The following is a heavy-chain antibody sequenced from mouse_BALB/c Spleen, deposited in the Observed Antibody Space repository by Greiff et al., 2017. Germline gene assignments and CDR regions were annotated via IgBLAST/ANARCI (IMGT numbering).Heavy chain of an antibody. J-gene: IGHJ3*01. D-gene: IGHD1-1*01. V-gene: IGHV3-2*02. CDR2: ISYSGST. CDR1: GYSITSDYA. Sequence: EVQLVESGPGLVKPSQSLSLTCTVTGYSITSDYAWNWIRQFPGNKLEWMGYISYSGSTSYNPSLKSRISITRDTSKNQFFLQLNSVTTEDTATYYCARRSPYGGFAYWGQGTLVTVSA. CDR3: ARRSPYGGFAY.